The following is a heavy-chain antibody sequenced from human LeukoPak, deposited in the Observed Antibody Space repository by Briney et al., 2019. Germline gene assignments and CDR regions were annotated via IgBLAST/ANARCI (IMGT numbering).Heavy chain of an antibody. CDR2: INPSGGST. Sequence: ASVKVSCKASGYAFTSYYMHWVRQAPGQGLEWMGIINPSGGSTSYAQKFQGRVTMTRDTSTSTVYMELSSLRSEDTAVYYCARERPVRSGSYLPSFWFDPWGQGTLVTVSS. V-gene: IGHV1-46*01. CDR1: GYAFTSYY. D-gene: IGHD1-26*01. CDR3: ARERPVRSGSYLPSFWFDP. J-gene: IGHJ5*02.